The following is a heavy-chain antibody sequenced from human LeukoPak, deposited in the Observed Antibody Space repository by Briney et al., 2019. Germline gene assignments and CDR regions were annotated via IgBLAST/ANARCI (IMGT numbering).Heavy chain of an antibody. CDR2: IYTSGST. CDR1: GGSINSGSYY. D-gene: IGHD2-15*01. J-gene: IGHJ4*02. Sequence: SETLSLTCTVSGGSINSGSYYWSWIRQPAGKGLEWIGRIYTSGSTNYNPSLKSRVTISVDTSKNQFSLKLSSVTAADTAVYYCASMGCSGGSCYSDYWGQGTLVTVFS. V-gene: IGHV4-61*02. CDR3: ASMGCSGGSCYSDY.